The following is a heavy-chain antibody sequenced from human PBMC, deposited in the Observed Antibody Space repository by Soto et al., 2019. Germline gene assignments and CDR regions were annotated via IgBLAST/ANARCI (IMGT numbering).Heavy chain of an antibody. CDR1: GFTFGNYW. Sequence: EVQLVESGGGLVQPGGSLRLSCTVSGFTFGNYWMTWVRQAPGKGLEWVANMNQNGSEKYYVDSVKGRFAISRDNVKNSLYLQMNSLSAEETAVYYCASYRVSCAMDVWGQGTTVTVCS. J-gene: IGHJ6*02. CDR3: ASYRVSCAMDV. CDR2: MNQNGSEK. V-gene: IGHV3-7*05.